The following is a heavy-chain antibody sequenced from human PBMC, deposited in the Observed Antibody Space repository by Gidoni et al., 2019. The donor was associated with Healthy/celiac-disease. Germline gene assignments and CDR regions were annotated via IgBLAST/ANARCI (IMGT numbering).Heavy chain of an antibody. CDR1: GFTFDDYA. CDR2: ISWNSGSI. Sequence: EVQLVESGGGLVQPGRSLRLSCAASGFTFDDYAMHWVRQAPGKGLEWVSGISWNSGSIGYADSVKGRFTISRDNAKNSLYLQMNSLRAEDTALYYCAKDKNQEGYFDYWGQGTLVTVSS. V-gene: IGHV3-9*01. CDR3: AKDKNQEGYFDY. J-gene: IGHJ4*02.